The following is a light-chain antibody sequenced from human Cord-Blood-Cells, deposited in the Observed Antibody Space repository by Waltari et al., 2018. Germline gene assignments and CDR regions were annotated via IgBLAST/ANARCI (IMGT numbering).Light chain of an antibody. CDR1: SSNIGSNT. CDR2: SNM. V-gene: IGLV1-44*01. Sequence: QSVLTQPPSASGTPEQRVTISCSGSSSNIGSNTVNWYQELPGTAPKLLIYSNMQRPSGVPGRFSGSKSGTSASLAISGLQSEDEADYYCAAWDDSLNGWVFGGGTKLTVL. J-gene: IGLJ3*02. CDR3: AAWDDSLNGWV.